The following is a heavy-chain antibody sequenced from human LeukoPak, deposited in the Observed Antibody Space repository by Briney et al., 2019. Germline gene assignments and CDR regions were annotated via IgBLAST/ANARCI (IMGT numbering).Heavy chain of an antibody. D-gene: IGHD5-18*01. CDR1: GFTFDDYA. Sequence: PGGSLRLSCAASGFTFDDYAMHWVRQAPGKGLEWVSGISWNSGSIGYADSVKGRFTISRDNAENSLYLQMNSLRAEDTALYYCAKDLTGYSYGIDYWGQGTLVTVSP. J-gene: IGHJ4*02. CDR2: ISWNSGSI. CDR3: AKDLTGYSYGIDY. V-gene: IGHV3-9*01.